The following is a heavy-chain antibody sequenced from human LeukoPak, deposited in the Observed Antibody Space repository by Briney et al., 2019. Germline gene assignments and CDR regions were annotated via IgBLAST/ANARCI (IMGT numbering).Heavy chain of an antibody. CDR3: ARDSAIHIAAAGMIDY. V-gene: IGHV1-2*02. CDR2: INPNSGGT. CDR1: GYTFTGYY. D-gene: IGHD6-13*01. Sequence: ASVTVSCKASGYTFTGYYMHWVRQAPGQGLEWMGWINPNSGGTNYAQKFQGRVTMTRDTSISTAYMELSRLRSDDTAVYYCARDSAIHIAAAGMIDYWGQGTLVTVSS. J-gene: IGHJ4*02.